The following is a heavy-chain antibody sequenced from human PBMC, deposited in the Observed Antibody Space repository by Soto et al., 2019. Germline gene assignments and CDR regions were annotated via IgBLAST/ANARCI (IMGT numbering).Heavy chain of an antibody. CDR2: INHSGST. J-gene: IGHJ6*02. Sequence: SETLSLTCAVYGRSFSGYYLSWIRQPPWQGLEWIGEINHSGSTNYNPSLKSRVTISVDTSKNQFSLKLSSVTAADTAVYYCARGVIRYYYGSGSYYYYGMDVWGQGTTVT. CDR3: ARGVIRYYYGSGSYYYYGMDV. CDR1: GRSFSGYY. D-gene: IGHD3-10*01. V-gene: IGHV4-34*01.